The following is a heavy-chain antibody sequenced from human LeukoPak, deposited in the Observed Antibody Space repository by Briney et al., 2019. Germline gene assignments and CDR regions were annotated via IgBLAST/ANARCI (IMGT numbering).Heavy chain of an antibody. CDR3: ARVRGSTVRGVIRYMDV. J-gene: IGHJ6*03. Sequence: PGGSLRLSCAASGFTVSSNYMSWVRQAPGKGLEWVSVIYSGGSTYYADSVKGRFTISRDNSKNTLYLQMNSLRAEDTAVYYCARVRGSTVRGVIRYMDVWGKGTTVTVSS. V-gene: IGHV3-53*01. CDR2: IYSGGST. CDR1: GFTVSSNY. D-gene: IGHD3-10*01.